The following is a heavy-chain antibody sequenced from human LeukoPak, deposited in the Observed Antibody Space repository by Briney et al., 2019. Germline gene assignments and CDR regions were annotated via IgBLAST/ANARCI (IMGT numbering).Heavy chain of an antibody. CDR2: ISYDGSNK. J-gene: IGHJ4*02. Sequence: PGGSLRLSCAASGFTFSSYVMHWVRQAPGKGLEWVAVISYDGSNKYYADSVKGRFTISRDNSKNTLYLQMNSLRAEDTAVYYCAKDGFGITIFGFFDYWGRGTLVTVSS. V-gene: IGHV3-30*18. D-gene: IGHD3-3*01. CDR1: GFTFSSYV. CDR3: AKDGFGITIFGFFDY.